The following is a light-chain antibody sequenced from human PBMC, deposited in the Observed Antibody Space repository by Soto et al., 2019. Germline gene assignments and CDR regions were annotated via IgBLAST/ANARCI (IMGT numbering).Light chain of an antibody. CDR3: QQYVISSMYT. CDR1: QSVTSNF. Sequence: EIVWTQSPGTLSLSPGDRATLSCRASQSVTSNFLAWYQQKAGQAPRLIIYDATNRATGIPDRFSASGSETDFTLTINRLEPEDFAVYFCQQYVISSMYTFGQGTKLEIK. V-gene: IGKV3-20*01. CDR2: DAT. J-gene: IGKJ2*01.